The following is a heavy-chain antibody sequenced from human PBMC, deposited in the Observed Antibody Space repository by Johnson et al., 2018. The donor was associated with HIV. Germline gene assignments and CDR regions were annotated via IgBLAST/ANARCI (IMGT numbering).Heavy chain of an antibody. CDR3: ARKGLVWFGWAFDI. Sequence: VQLVESGGGLVQPGGSLRLSCVASGFTFDDYGMSWVRQAPGKGLEWVSGINWNGGSTGYADSVKGRFTISRDNAKNSLYLQLNSLRAEDTAVYYCARKGLVWFGWAFDIWGQGTMVTVSS. D-gene: IGHD3-10*01. CDR2: INWNGGST. CDR1: GFTFDDYG. J-gene: IGHJ3*02. V-gene: IGHV3-20*04.